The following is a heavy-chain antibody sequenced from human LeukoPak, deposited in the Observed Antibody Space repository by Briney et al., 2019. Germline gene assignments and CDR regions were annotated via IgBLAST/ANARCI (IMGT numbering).Heavy chain of an antibody. D-gene: IGHD3-22*01. CDR3: ARGVGSSGYYSYYFDY. V-gene: IGHV4-38-2*02. CDR2: IYHSGST. Sequence: PSETLSHTCTVSGYSISSGYYWGWIRQPPGKGLEWIGSIYHSGSTYYNPSLKSRVTISVDTSKNQFSLKLSSVTAADTAVYYCARGVGSSGYYSYYFDYWGQGTLVTVSS. CDR1: GYSISSGYY. J-gene: IGHJ4*02.